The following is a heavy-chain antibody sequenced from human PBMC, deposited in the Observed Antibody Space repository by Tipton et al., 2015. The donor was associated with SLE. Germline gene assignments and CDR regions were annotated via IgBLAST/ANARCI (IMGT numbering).Heavy chain of an antibody. CDR2: ISWNSGSI. D-gene: IGHD6-13*01. CDR3: AKDAGQQLAGAFDI. Sequence: RSLRLSCAASGFTFSSYSMNWVRQAPGKGLEWVSGISWNSGSIGYADSVKGRFTISRDNAKNSLYLQMNSLRAEDMALYYCAKDAGQQLAGAFDIWGQGTMVTVSS. V-gene: IGHV3-9*03. CDR1: GFTFSSYS. J-gene: IGHJ3*02.